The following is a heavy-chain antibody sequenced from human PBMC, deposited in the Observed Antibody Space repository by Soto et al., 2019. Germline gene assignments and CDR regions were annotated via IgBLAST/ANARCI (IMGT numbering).Heavy chain of an antibody. J-gene: IGHJ4*02. Sequence: QVQLVESGGGVVQPGRSLRLSCAASGFTFSSYGMHWVRQAPGKGLEWVAVISYDGSNKYYADSVKGRFTISRDNSKNTXSLQMNSLRAEDTAVYYCAKPAYVLVPAAMALYFDYWGQGTLVTVSS. CDR3: AKPAYVLVPAAMALYFDY. V-gene: IGHV3-30*18. D-gene: IGHD2-2*01. CDR1: GFTFSSYG. CDR2: ISYDGSNK.